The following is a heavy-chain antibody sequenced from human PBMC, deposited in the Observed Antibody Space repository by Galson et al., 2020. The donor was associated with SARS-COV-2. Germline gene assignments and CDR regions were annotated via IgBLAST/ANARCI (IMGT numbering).Heavy chain of an antibody. J-gene: IGHJ3*02. Sequence: GGSLRLSCAASGFTFSSYAMHWVRQAPGKGLEWVAVISYDGSNKYYADSVKGRFIISRDNSKNTLYLQMNSLRAEDTAVYYCASPGGGSYDTAFDIWGQGTMVTVSS. CDR2: ISYDGSNK. D-gene: IGHD1-26*01. V-gene: IGHV3-30*04. CDR1: GFTFSSYA. CDR3: ASPGGGSYDTAFDI.